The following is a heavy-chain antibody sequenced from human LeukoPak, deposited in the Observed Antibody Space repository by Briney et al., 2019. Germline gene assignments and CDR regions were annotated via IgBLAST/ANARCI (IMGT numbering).Heavy chain of an antibody. J-gene: IGHJ4*02. D-gene: IGHD2-2*02. CDR3: ARGGYCSSTSCYTFIDY. V-gene: IGHV1-8*01. CDR1: GYTFTSYD. Sequence: ASVKVSCKAPGYTFTSYDINWVRQATGQGLEWMGWMNPNSGNTGYAQKFQGRVTMTRNTSISTAYMELSSLRSEDTAVYYCARGGYCSSTSCYTFIDYWGQGTLVTVSS. CDR2: MNPNSGNT.